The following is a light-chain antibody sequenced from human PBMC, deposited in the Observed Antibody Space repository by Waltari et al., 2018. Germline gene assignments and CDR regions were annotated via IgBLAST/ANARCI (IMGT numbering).Light chain of an antibody. Sequence: QSALTQPPSASGSPGQSVTISCTGTSSDVGNYNYVSWFQQHPGKAPKLMIYEVTQRPSGVPDRFSGSKSGNTASLTVSGLQAEDEADYYCSSYAAGDIWIFGGGTKLTVL. CDR3: SSYAAGDIWI. J-gene: IGLJ2*01. V-gene: IGLV2-8*01. CDR1: SSDVGNYNY. CDR2: EVT.